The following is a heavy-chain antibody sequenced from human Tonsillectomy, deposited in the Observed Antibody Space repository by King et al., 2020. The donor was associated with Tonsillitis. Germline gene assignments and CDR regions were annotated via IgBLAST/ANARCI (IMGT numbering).Heavy chain of an antibody. Sequence: VQLVESGGGLVQPGGSLRLSCAASGFTFSSYWMSWVRQAPGKGLEWVANIKQDGSEKYYVDSVKGRFTISRDNAKNSLYLQMNSLRAEDTAVYYRARDWYGSGSPFDYWGQGTLVTVSS. CDR2: IKQDGSEK. V-gene: IGHV3-7*01. J-gene: IGHJ4*02. D-gene: IGHD3-10*01. CDR1: GFTFSSYW. CDR3: ARDWYGSGSPFDY.